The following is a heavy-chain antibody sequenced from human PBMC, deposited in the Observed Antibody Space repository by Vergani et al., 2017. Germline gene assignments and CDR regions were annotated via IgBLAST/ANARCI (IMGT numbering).Heavy chain of an antibody. V-gene: IGHV3-30*02. J-gene: IGHJ4*02. Sequence: QVQLVESGGGVVQRGGSLRLSCATSGFTLSNYDMQWIRQGPGKGLEFVAFIQFDGSNQYYADSVKGRFTLSRDFSKNTLYLQMNSLRTDDTATYYCAKHFRGWGIDYGGQETQVIVSS. CDR2: IQFDGSNQ. D-gene: IGHD3-16*01. CDR1: GFTLSNYD. CDR3: AKHFRGWGIDY.